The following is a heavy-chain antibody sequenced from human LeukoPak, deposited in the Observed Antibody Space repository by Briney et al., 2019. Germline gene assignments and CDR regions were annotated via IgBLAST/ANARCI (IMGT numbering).Heavy chain of an antibody. CDR1: GFTFSSYA. V-gene: IGHV3-23*01. CDR2: IGGIVDNT. D-gene: IGHD3-22*01. J-gene: IGHJ5*02. Sequence: GGSLRLSCAASGFTFSSYAMSWVRQAPGRGLEWVSLIGGIVDNTHYADSVKGRFTISRDNSKNTLYLQMNSLRAEDTAVHYCALDYDSSGHTPGWFDPWGQGTLVTVSS. CDR3: ALDYDSSGHTPGWFDP.